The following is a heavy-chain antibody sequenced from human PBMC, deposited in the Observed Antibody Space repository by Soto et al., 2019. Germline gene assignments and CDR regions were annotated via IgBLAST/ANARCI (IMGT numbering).Heavy chain of an antibody. CDR1: GGTFSSYA. D-gene: IGHD6-13*01. V-gene: IGHV1-69*06. CDR2: IIPIFGTA. CDR3: ASSSLIAAAGRVYFDY. Sequence: QVQLVQSGAEVKKPGSSVKVSCKASGGTFSSYAISWVRQAPGQGLEWMGGIIPIFGTANYAQKFQGRVTITADKSTSTAYMELSSLRSEDTAVYYCASSSLIAAAGRVYFDYWGQGALVTVSS. J-gene: IGHJ4*02.